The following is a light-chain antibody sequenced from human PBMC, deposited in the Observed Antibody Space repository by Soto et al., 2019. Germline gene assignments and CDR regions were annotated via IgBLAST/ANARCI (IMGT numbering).Light chain of an antibody. J-gene: IGKJ5*01. CDR1: QSISHY. V-gene: IGKV1-39*01. CDR2: AAS. CDR3: QQGYSSAPT. Sequence: DIQMAQSPSSLSASLGDRVTITCRASQSISHYLNWYQQKPGEAPKLLLYAASSLLSGVSSRFSGCGSWTDFTLTISRLQAEDLATYFCQQGYSSAPTFGRGTRLEIK.